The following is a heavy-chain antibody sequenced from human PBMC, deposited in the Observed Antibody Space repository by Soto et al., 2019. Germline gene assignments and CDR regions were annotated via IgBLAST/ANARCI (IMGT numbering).Heavy chain of an antibody. CDR1: GYTFTSYG. V-gene: IGHV1-18*01. D-gene: IGHD6-13*01. J-gene: IGHJ6*02. CDR2: ISAYNGNT. Sequence: GASVKVSCKASGYTFTSYGISWVRQAPGQGLDWMGWISAYNGNTNYAQKLQGRVTMTTDTSTSTAYMELRSLRSDDTAVYYCARDQSSSSGHYYYYYGMDVWGQGTTVTVSS. CDR3: ARDQSSSSGHYYYYYGMDV.